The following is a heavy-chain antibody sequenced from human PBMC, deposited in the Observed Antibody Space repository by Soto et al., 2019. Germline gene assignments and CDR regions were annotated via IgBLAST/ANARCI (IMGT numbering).Heavy chain of an antibody. CDR3: AKGTGIFGVVIDFDY. V-gene: IGHV3-30*18. CDR1: GFTFSSYG. D-gene: IGHD3-3*01. J-gene: IGHJ4*02. CDR2: ISYDGSNK. Sequence: GSLRLSCXASGFTFSSYGMHWVRQAPGKGLEWVAVISYDGSNKYYADSVKGRFTISRDNSKNTLYLQMNSLRAEDTAVYYCAKGTGIFGVVIDFDYWGQGTLVTVSS.